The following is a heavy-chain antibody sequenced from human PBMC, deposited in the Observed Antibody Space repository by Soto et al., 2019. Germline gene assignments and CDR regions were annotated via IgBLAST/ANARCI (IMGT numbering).Heavy chain of an antibody. Sequence: GGSLRLSCAASGFTFSSYGMHWVRQAPGKGLEWVAVIWYDGSNKYYADSVKGRFTISRDNSKNTLYLQMNSLRAEDTAVYYCARGRFGELFINAFDIWGQGTMVTVSS. J-gene: IGHJ3*02. CDR2: IWYDGSNK. CDR1: GFTFSSYG. V-gene: IGHV3-33*01. D-gene: IGHD3-10*01. CDR3: ARGRFGELFINAFDI.